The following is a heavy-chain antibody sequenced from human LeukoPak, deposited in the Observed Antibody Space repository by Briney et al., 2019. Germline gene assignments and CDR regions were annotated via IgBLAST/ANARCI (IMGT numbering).Heavy chain of an antibody. CDR3: AKTIVGVTNWFDP. D-gene: IGHD1-26*01. CDR2: IYGGGNT. Sequence: GGSLRLSCAASGFTVSSNYISWVRQAPGKGLEWVSVIYGGGNTYYADSVKGRFTISSDNSKNTLYLHMNSLRADDTAVYYCAKTIVGVTNWFDPWGQGTLVTVSS. CDR1: GFTVSSNY. V-gene: IGHV3-53*01. J-gene: IGHJ5*02.